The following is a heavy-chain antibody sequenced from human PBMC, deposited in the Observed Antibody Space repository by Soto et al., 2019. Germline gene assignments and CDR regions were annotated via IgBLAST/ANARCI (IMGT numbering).Heavy chain of an antibody. D-gene: IGHD1-26*01. CDR1: GYTFTSYA. V-gene: IGHV1-3*01. J-gene: IGHJ4*02. CDR3: ARQSRELYGFDY. CDR2: INAGNGNT. Sequence: ASVKVSCKASGYTFTSYAMHWVRQAPGQRLEWMGWINAGNGNTKYSQKFQGRVTITRDTSASTAYMELSSLRSEDTAVYYCARQSRELYGFDYWGQGTLVTVSS.